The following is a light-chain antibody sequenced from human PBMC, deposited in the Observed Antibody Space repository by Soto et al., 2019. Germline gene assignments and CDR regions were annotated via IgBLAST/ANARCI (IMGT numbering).Light chain of an antibody. CDR2: DVS. CDR3: SSYTTSNTRQIV. Sequence: QSVLTQPASVSGSPGQSINISYTGTSSDVGGYNYVSWYQHHPGKAPKLIIYDVSNRPSGVSNPFSGSKSGNTASLTISGLQPEDEADYYCSSYTTSNTRQIVFGTGTKVTV. J-gene: IGLJ1*01. V-gene: IGLV2-14*03. CDR1: SSDVGGYNY.